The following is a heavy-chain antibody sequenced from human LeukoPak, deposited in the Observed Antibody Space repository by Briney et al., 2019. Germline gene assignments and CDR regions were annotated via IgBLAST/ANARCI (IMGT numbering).Heavy chain of an antibody. J-gene: IGHJ4*02. V-gene: IGHV3-48*03. CDR2: ISSSGSTI. CDR1: GFTFSSYE. Sequence: GGSLRLSCAASGFTFSSYEMNWVRQAPGKGLEWVSYISSSGSTIYYADSVKGRFTISRDNAKNSLYLQMNSLRAEDTAVYYCARDNGGATSFDYWGQGTLVTVSS. CDR3: ARDNGGATSFDY. D-gene: IGHD1-26*01.